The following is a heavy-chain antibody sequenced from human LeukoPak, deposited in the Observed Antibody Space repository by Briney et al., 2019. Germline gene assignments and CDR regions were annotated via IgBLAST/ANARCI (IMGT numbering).Heavy chain of an antibody. D-gene: IGHD2-8*01. Sequence: KPGGSLRLSCAASGFTSNTYTMNWVRQAPGKGLEWVSSITASSTAIYSADSVKGRFTISRDNAKNFLYLQMNSLRAEDTAVYYCAKDRCSNGIGCYYYYMDVWGRGTTVTISS. V-gene: IGHV3-21*01. J-gene: IGHJ6*03. CDR3: AKDRCSNGIGCYYYYMDV. CDR1: GFTSNTYT. CDR2: ITASSTAI.